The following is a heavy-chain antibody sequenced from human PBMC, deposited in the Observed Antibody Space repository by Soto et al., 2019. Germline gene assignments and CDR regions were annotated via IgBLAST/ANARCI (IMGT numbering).Heavy chain of an antibody. CDR3: ARGGSLYWYFDL. V-gene: IGHV1-3*05. CDR1: GYTFTSYA. D-gene: IGHD1-26*01. CDR2: INAGNGNT. Sequence: QVQLVQSGAEEKKPGASVKVSCKASGYTFTSYAMHWVRQAPGQRLEWMGWINAGNGNTKYSQKFQGRVPITRDTSASTAYMELSSLRSEDTAVYYCARGGSLYWYFDLWGRGTLVTVSS. J-gene: IGHJ2*01.